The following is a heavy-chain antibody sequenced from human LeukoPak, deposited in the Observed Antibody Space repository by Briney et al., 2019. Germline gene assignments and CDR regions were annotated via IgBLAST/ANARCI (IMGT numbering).Heavy chain of an antibody. Sequence: WASVKVSCKASGYTFTSYYIHWVRQAPGQGLEWMGGIIPIFGTANYAQKFQGRVTITADESTSTAYMELSSLRSEDTAVYYCTLGAYYYGSGSYSTFDYWGQGTLVTVSS. CDR3: TLGAYYYGSGSYSTFDY. V-gene: IGHV1-69*13. J-gene: IGHJ4*02. CDR1: GYTFTSYY. D-gene: IGHD3-10*01. CDR2: IIPIFGTA.